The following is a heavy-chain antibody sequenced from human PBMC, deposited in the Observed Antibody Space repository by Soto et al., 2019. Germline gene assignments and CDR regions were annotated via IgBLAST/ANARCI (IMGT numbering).Heavy chain of an antibody. Sequence: SETLSLTCTVSGGSISSYYWSWIRQPPGKRLEWIGHIFSTGSTHYNPSLKSRVTISLGTSENQLSLSLTSVTATDTAVYYCARSPQGPVEFDLWGPGTLVTVSS. CDR3: ARSPQGPVEFDL. CDR2: IFSTGST. J-gene: IGHJ5*02. D-gene: IGHD2-15*01. V-gene: IGHV4-59*01. CDR1: GGSISSYY.